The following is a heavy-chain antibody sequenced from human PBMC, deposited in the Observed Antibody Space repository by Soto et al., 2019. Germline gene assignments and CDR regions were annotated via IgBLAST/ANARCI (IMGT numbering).Heavy chain of an antibody. CDR3: ARDMTRTVVPYFDF. CDR1: GGTFSNYV. V-gene: IGHV1-69*06. CDR2: IIPISGAA. D-gene: IGHD1-7*01. Sequence: QVQLVQSGAEVKKPGSSVKVSCKASGGTFSNYVVNWVRQAPGQGLEWMGRIIPISGAANYAQKFQGRVTSTADKSTSTSYMELSSLRSEDTAVYYCARDMTRTVVPYFDFWGQGTLVTGSS. J-gene: IGHJ4*02.